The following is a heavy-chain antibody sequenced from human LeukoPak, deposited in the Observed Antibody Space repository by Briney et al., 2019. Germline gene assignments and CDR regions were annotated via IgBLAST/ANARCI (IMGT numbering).Heavy chain of an antibody. J-gene: IGHJ4*02. CDR3: ARSLQSGDNRDYVHRGVDY. CDR1: GFTFNTYT. CDR2: ISYDGTKN. Sequence: GGSLRLYCAASGFTFNTYTIHWLRQAPGKGLEWVAVISYDGTKNSYADSVKGRFTISTANSKNTLYLQMNSLRAEDTAVYYCARSLQSGDNRDYVHRGVDYWGQGTLVTVSS. V-gene: IGHV3-30-3*01. D-gene: IGHD3-22*01.